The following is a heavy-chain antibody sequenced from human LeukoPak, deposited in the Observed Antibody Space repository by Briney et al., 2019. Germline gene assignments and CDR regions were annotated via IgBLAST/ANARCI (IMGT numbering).Heavy chain of an antibody. D-gene: IGHD4-17*01. CDR3: AKAHYGDYGFDY. Sequence: AGGSLRLSCAASGFTFSSYGMSWVRQAPGKGLEWVSAISGSGGSTYYADSVKGRFTISRDNSKNTLYLQMNSLRAEDTAVYYCAKAHYGDYGFDYWGQGTLVTVSS. CDR2: ISGSGGST. V-gene: IGHV3-23*01. J-gene: IGHJ4*01. CDR1: GFTFSSYG.